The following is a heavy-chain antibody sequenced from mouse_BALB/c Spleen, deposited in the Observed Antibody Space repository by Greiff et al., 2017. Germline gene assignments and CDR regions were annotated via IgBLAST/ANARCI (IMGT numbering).Heavy chain of an antibody. J-gene: IGHJ2*01. CDR3: ARGEYFDY. V-gene: IGHV5-9-4*01. Sequence: GQLVESGGGLVKPGGSLKLSCAASGFTFSSYAMSWVRQSPEKRLEWVAEISSGGSYTYYPDTVTGRFTISRDNAKNTLYLEMSSLRSEDTAMYYCARGEYFDYWGQSTTLTVSS. CDR1: GFTFSSYA. CDR2: ISSGGSYT.